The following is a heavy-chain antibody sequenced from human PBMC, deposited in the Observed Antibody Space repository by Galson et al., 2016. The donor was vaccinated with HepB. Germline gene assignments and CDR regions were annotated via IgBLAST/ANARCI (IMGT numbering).Heavy chain of an antibody. D-gene: IGHD3-16*01. J-gene: IGHJ4*02. CDR2: ISSSGRAI. CDR1: EFTLSNFN. CDR3: ARAGNFGYPYYLDL. V-gene: IGHV3-48*02. Sequence: SLRLSCAVSEFTLSNFNMNWVRQTPGKGLEWISYISSSGRAIYYRDSVKGRFTLSRDTANNSLHLQMNNLRDEDTAVYYCARAGNFGYPYYLDLWGRGTLVTVSS.